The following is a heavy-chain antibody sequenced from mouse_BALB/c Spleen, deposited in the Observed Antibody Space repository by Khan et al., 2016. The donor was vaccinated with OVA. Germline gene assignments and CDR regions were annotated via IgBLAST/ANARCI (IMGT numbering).Heavy chain of an antibody. Sequence: EVELVESGGGLVQPGGSRKLSCAASGFTFSNYGMHWVRQAPEKGLEWVAFISGDTSTIYYAATVKGRFIISRDNPKNTLFLQMTSLMSEDTSRYYWATSYFDGNDVDYGGPGTTLTVSS. CDR2: ISGDTSTI. D-gene: IGHD1-1*01. J-gene: IGHJ2*01. V-gene: IGHV5-17*02. CDR3: ATSYFDGNDVDY. CDR1: GFTFSNYG.